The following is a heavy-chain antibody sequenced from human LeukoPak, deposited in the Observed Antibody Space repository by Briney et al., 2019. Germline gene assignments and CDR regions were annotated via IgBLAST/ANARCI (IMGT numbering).Heavy chain of an antibody. CDR1: GGSVSSGSYY. J-gene: IGHJ4*02. V-gene: IGHV4-39*07. CDR3: ARGEGIAVAGTLFLFDY. CDR2: INHSGST. Sequence: SETLSLTCTVSGGSVSSGSYYWSWIRQPPGKGLEWIGEINHSGSTNYNPSLKSRVTISVDTSKNQFSLKLSSVTAADTAVYYCARGEGIAVAGTLFLFDYWGQGTLVTVSS. D-gene: IGHD6-19*01.